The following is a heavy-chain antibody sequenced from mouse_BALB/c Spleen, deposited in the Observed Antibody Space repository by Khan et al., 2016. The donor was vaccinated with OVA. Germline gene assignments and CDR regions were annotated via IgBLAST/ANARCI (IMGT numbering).Heavy chain of an antibody. Sequence: VQLQQSGPELVKPGASVKISCKTSGYTFPEYTVHWVKQSLGKSLDWIGVINPKNGGTAYNQKFKGKATLTVDKSSSTAYMEFRSLTAEDSAGYDGERDAGRYWGQGTSVTVAS. CDR1: GYTFPEYT. V-gene: IGHV1-18*01. J-gene: IGHJ4*01. CDR2: INPKNGGT. CDR3: ERDAGRY.